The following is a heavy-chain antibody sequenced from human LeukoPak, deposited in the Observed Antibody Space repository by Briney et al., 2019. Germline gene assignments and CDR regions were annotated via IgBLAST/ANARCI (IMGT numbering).Heavy chain of an antibody. J-gene: IGHJ4*02. CDR3: ARVNSGWPLDY. V-gene: IGHV4-59*01. Sequence: SETLSLTCTVSGGSISSYYWSWIRQPPGKGLEWIGYIYYSGSTNYNPSLKSRVTISVDTSKNQFSLNLSSVTAADTAVYYCARVNSGWPLDYWGQGTLVTVSS. D-gene: IGHD6-19*01. CDR2: IYYSGST. CDR1: GGSISSYY.